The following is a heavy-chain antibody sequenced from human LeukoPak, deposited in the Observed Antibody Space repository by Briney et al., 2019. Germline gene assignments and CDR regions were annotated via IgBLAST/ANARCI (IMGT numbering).Heavy chain of an antibody. V-gene: IGHV3-11*04. D-gene: IGHD3-3*01. Sequence: GGSLRLSCAASGFIFSDYYMSWIRQAPGKGLEWVSYISSGGSTIYYADSVKGRFTISRDNAKNSLYLQMNSLRAEDTAVYYCARDHIRFTCMDVWGKGTAVTISS. CDR1: GFIFSDYY. CDR2: ISSGGSTI. CDR3: ARDHIRFTCMDV. J-gene: IGHJ6*03.